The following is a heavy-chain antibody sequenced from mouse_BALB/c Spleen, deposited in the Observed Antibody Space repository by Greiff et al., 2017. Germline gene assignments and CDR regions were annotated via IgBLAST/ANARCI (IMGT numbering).Heavy chain of an antibody. CDR3: APTVREAMDY. D-gene: IGHD1-1*01. J-gene: IGHJ4*01. V-gene: IGHV1-80*01. CDR1: GYAFSSYW. Sequence: QVQLQQSGAELVRPGSSVKISCTASGYAFSSYWMNWVKQRPGQGLEWIGQIYPGDGDTNYHGKFKGKATLTADKSSSTAYMQLSSLTSEDSAVYFCAPTVREAMDYWGQGTSVTVAS. CDR2: IYPGDGDT.